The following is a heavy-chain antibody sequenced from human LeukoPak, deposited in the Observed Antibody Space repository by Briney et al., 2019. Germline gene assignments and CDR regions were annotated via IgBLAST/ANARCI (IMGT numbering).Heavy chain of an antibody. CDR3: AKGGGYEAQYYYYYLDV. D-gene: IGHD5-12*01. Sequence: GGSLRLSCAASGFTFSSYGMSWVRQAPGKGLEWVSAISGSGGSKYYADSVKGRFTVSRDDSKNTLYLQMKSLRAEDTAVYYCAKGGGYEAQYYYYYLDVWGKGTTVTISS. CDR1: GFTFSSYG. CDR2: ISGSGGSK. J-gene: IGHJ6*03. V-gene: IGHV3-23*01.